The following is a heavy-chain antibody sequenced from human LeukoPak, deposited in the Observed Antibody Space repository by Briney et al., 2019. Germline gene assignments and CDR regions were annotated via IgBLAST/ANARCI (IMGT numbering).Heavy chain of an antibody. CDR2: SSSDGGEQ. J-gene: IGHJ3*01. D-gene: IGHD6-13*01. Sequence: GGSLRLSCAASGFTFRGNLLHWVRQAPGKGLEWVAGSSSDGGEQYYADSVKGRFTFSRDNSKSTLVLQMSSLRPDDTAVYYCARESSSRRFVFDVWGQGTVVAVSS. CDR3: ARESSSRRFVFDV. V-gene: IGHV3-30*15. CDR1: GFTFRGNL.